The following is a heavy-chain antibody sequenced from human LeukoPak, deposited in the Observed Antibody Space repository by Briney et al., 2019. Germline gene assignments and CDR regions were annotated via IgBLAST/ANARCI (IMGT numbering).Heavy chain of an antibody. CDR1: GGSISSSGYY. V-gene: IGHV4-39*07. CDR3: ARGSSGGITTNGVVITPFDH. Sequence: SETLSLTCAVSGGSISSSGYYWAWIRQPPGKGLEWIGGVYYRGDTYYNPSLKSRVTISVDTSKNQSSLRLSSVTAADTAMYYCARGSSGGITTNGVVITPFDHWGQGILVTVSS. CDR2: VYYRGDT. D-gene: IGHD3-3*01. J-gene: IGHJ4*02.